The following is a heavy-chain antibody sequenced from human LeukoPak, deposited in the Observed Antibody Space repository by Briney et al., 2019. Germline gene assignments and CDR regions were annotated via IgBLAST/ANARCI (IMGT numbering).Heavy chain of an antibody. J-gene: IGHJ4*02. V-gene: IGHV3-21*01. D-gene: IGHD3-3*01. CDR3: ARGNYMRYYDFWSGLWYFDS. Sequence: PGGSLRLSCAPSGFIFSDYNMNWVRQAPGKGLEWVSSISSSATYIYYADSVKGRFTISRDNNENSLYLQMNSLRAEDTAVYYCARGNYMRYYDFWSGLWYFDSWGQGTLVTVSS. CDR2: ISSSATYI. CDR1: GFIFSDYN.